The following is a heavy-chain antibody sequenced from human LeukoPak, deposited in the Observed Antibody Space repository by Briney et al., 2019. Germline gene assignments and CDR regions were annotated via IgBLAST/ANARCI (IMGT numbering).Heavy chain of an antibody. CDR1: GGSISSYY. D-gene: IGHD2-2*01. J-gene: IGHJ6*02. CDR2: IYTSGST. Sequence: PSETLSLTCTVSGGSISSYYWSWIRQPAGKGLEWIGRIYTSGSTNYNPSLKSRVTMSVDTSKNQFSLQLSSVTAADTAVYYCARDLVVPAAMLGYYYYYGMDVWGQGTTVTVSS. V-gene: IGHV4-4*07. CDR3: ARDLVVPAAMLGYYYYYGMDV.